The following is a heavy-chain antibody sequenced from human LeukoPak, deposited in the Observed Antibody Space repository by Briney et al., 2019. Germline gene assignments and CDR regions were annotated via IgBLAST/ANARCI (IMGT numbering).Heavy chain of an antibody. CDR2: ISSSSSYT. Sequence: GGSLRLSCLDSGFAFSSYSMNWVRQAPGKGLEWVSSISSSSSYTNYADSVRGRFTISRENAKNSLYLQMNSLRAEDTAVYYCARDLGVVRGVFTLDYWGQGTLVTGSS. CDR1: GFAFSSYS. CDR3: ARDLGVVRGVFTLDY. J-gene: IGHJ4*02. V-gene: IGHV3-21*01. D-gene: IGHD3-10*01.